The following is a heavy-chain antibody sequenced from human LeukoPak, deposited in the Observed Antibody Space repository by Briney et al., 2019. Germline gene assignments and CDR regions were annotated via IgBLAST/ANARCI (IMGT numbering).Heavy chain of an antibody. Sequence: PSETLSLTCTVSGGSISSYYWSWIRQPPGNGMEWMGNIYYSGSTNYNPSLKSRVTISVDTSKNQFYLKLSSVTAADTAGYYCARGVAELYYFDYWGQGTLVTVSS. D-gene: IGHD1-14*01. CDR1: GGSISSYY. CDR2: IYYSGST. CDR3: ARGVAELYYFDY. V-gene: IGHV4-59*01. J-gene: IGHJ4*02.